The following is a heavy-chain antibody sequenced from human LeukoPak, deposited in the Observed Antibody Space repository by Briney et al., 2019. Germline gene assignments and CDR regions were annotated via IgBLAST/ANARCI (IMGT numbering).Heavy chain of an antibody. CDR2: ISGSGGST. CDR1: GFTFSSYS. CDR3: ATHYGDPFYFDY. Sequence: GSLRLSCAASGFTFSSYSMNWVRQAPGKGLEWVSAISGSGGSTYYADSVKGRFTISRDNSKNTLYLQMNSLRAEDTAVYYCATHYGDPFYFDYWGQGTLVTVSS. D-gene: IGHD4-17*01. J-gene: IGHJ4*02. V-gene: IGHV3-23*01.